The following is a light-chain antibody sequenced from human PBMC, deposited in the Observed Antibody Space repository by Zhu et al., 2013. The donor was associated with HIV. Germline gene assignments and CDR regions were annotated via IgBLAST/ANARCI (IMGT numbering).Light chain of an antibody. CDR3: CSFTNSNTWV. Sequence: QSALTQPRSVSGSPGQSVAISCTGTSSDVGGYNYVSWYQQHPGKVSKLVIYDVSKRPSGVPDRFSGSKSGNTASLTISGLQAEDEADYYCCSFTNSNTWVFGGGTKMTVL. CDR1: SSDVGGYNY. J-gene: IGLJ2*01. CDR2: DVS. V-gene: IGLV2-11*01.